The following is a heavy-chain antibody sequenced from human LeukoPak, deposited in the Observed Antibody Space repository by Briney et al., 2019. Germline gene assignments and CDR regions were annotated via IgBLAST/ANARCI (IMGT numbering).Heavy chain of an antibody. D-gene: IGHD3-22*01. CDR1: GGSINNYY. Sequence: SETLSLTCTVSGGSINNYYWSWIRQPPGKGLEYIGYIYYSGSANYNPSLKSRVTISVDPSKNQFSLKLSSVTAADTAVYYCARNGDYYEKSGYYYLFDFWGQGTLVAVSS. CDR2: IYYSGSA. V-gene: IGHV4-59*01. J-gene: IGHJ4*02. CDR3: ARNGDYYEKSGYYYLFDF.